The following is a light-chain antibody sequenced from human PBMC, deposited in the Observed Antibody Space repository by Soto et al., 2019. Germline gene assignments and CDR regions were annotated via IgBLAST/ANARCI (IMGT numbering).Light chain of an antibody. CDR3: QQYYSWPIT. Sequence: DIQMTQSPSTLSAFVGDRVTITCRASQSLDIWLAWYQQKPGKAPTLLIYKASSLESGVPSRFSGSVSGTEFTLTISSLQPVDFATYYCQQYYSWPITFGQGTRLEIK. V-gene: IGKV1-5*03. CDR1: QSLDIW. CDR2: KAS. J-gene: IGKJ5*01.